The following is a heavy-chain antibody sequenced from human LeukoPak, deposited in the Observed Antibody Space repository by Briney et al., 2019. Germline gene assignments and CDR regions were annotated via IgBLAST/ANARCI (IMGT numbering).Heavy chain of an antibody. Sequence: SENLSLTCTVSGGSISGYNWSWLRHPPGKGLEWIGYIYYRGSTKYNPALKSRVTISVDTSKNQFSLKLSSVTAADTAVYYCARQDGYSGYDGGFDSWGQGTLVTVSS. CDR2: IYYRGST. J-gene: IGHJ4*02. CDR1: GGSISGYN. D-gene: IGHD5-12*01. V-gene: IGHV4-59*08. CDR3: ARQDGYSGYDGGFDS.